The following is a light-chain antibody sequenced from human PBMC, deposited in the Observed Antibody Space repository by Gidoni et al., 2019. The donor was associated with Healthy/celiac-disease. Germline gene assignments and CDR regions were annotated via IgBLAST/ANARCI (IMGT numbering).Light chain of an antibody. V-gene: IGKV3-11*01. Sequence: EIVLTQSPATLSLSPGERATLSCRDSQSVSSYLAWYQQKPGQAPRLLIYDASNRASGIPARFSGSGSGTDFTLTISSLEPEAFAVYYCQQRSDWPSITFGQGTRLEIK. CDR1: QSVSSY. CDR3: QQRSDWPSIT. J-gene: IGKJ5*01. CDR2: DAS.